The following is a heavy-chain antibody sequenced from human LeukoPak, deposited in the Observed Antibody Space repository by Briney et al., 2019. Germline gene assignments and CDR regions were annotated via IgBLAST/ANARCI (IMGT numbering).Heavy chain of an antibody. CDR2: VFESVTV. J-gene: IGHJ4*02. Sequence: SETLSLTCSVPGDSITSSSYYWAWVRQPPGQGLEWIGSVFESVTVYYNPSLQSRVTMSIDTSKNQCSLKLRSVTAADTAVYYCAREYYGTFEYWGQGTRIPVSS. D-gene: IGHD3-16*01. CDR3: AREYYGTFEY. CDR1: GDSITSSSYY. V-gene: IGHV4-39*02.